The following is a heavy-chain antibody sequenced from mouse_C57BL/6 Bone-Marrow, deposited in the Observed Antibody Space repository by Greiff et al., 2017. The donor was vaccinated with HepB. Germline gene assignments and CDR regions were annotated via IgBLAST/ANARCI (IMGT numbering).Heavy chain of an antibody. J-gene: IGHJ2*01. Sequence: DVMLVESGGGLVKPGGSLKLSCAASGFTFSSYAMSWVRQTPEKRLEWVATISDGGSYTYYPDNVKGRFTISRDNAKNNLYLQMSHLKSEDTAMYYCARSYYFDYWGQGTTLTVSS. CDR1: GFTFSSYA. V-gene: IGHV5-4*03. CDR2: ISDGGSYT. CDR3: ARSYYFDY.